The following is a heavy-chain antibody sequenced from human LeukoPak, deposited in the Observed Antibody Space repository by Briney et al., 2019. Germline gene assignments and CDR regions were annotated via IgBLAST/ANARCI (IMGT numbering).Heavy chain of an antibody. CDR1: GFTFSSYA. V-gene: IGHV3-30-3*01. CDR3: ARPLGWFGELLPLDY. CDR2: ISYDGSNK. Sequence: GGSLRLSCAASGFTFSSYAMHWVRQAPGKGLEWVAVISYDGSNKYYADSVKGRFTISRDNSKNTLYLQMNSLRAEDTAVYYCARPLGWFGELLPLDYWGQGTLVTVSS. J-gene: IGHJ4*02. D-gene: IGHD3-10*01.